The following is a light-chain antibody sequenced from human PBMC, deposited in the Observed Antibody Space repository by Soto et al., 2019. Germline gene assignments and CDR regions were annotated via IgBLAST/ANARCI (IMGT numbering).Light chain of an antibody. CDR2: GAS. Sequence: EIVLTQSPATLSWSPGERATLSCMASQSVSYYLAWYQQKPGQAPRLLIYGASSRATGIPDRFSGSGSGTDFTLTISSLEPEDSAVYYCQQRHMWPITFGQGTRLEIK. CDR1: QSVSYY. J-gene: IGKJ5*01. CDR3: QQRHMWPIT. V-gene: IGKV3-11*01.